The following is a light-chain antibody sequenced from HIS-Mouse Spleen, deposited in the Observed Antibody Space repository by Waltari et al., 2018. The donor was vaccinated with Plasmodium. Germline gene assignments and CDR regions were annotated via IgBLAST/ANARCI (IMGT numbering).Light chain of an antibody. CDR2: EDS. J-gene: IGLJ3*02. CDR3: YSTDSSGNHRV. Sequence: SYELTQPPSVSVSPGQTARITCSGDALPKKYAYWYQQKSGQAPVLVIYEDSKRPSGIPGRCAGSRSATMATLTISGAQVEDEADYYCYSTDSSGNHRVFGGGTKLTVL. CDR1: ALPKKY. V-gene: IGLV3-10*01.